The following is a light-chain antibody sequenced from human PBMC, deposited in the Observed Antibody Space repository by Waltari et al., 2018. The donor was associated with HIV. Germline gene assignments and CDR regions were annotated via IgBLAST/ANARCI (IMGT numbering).Light chain of an antibody. Sequence: AIQLTQSPPPLSASVTERVTITCQASQDINSAVAWYLQKPWKAPKHLFYDVSTLESGVPSRFSGSGFGTDYTLTISGLQSEDFATYFCQQFQSYPVTFGQGTRLEIK. V-gene: IGKV1-13*02. CDR1: QDINSA. CDR3: QQFQSYPVT. J-gene: IGKJ5*01. CDR2: DVS.